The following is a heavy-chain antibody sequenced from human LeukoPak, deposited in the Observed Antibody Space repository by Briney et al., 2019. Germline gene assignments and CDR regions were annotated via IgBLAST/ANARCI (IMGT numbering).Heavy chain of an antibody. CDR3: AKVLYSVNNFNMIFDK. CDR2: VGGSDDTT. CDR1: GFTVADYV. Sequence: GGSLRLSCSASGFTVADYVMNWVRQTPGGGLQWVATVGGSDDTTYYTDSVRGRFAISRDNFKNTVSLQMNSLRVEDTAVYYCAKVLYSVNNFNMIFDKWGQGTLVTVAS. D-gene: IGHD1-1*01. J-gene: IGHJ4*02. V-gene: IGHV3-23*01.